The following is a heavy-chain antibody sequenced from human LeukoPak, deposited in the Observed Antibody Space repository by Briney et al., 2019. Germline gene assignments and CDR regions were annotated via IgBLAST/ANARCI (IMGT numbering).Heavy chain of an antibody. CDR1: GFTFRNYV. J-gene: IGHJ3*02. D-gene: IGHD5-24*01. CDR2: ISASAENT. V-gene: IGHV3-23*01. Sequence: GGSLRLSCAASGFTFRNYVMNWVRQAPGKGLEWVSSISASAENTYYADSVKGRFTISRDNSKNTLFLQISRLRDEKTAVYCCAKAYPGTMTCEGLDIWGQGTLVTVSS. CDR3: AKAYPGTMTCEGLDI.